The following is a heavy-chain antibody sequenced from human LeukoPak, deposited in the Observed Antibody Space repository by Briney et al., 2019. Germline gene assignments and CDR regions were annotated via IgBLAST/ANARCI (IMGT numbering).Heavy chain of an antibody. J-gene: IGHJ4*02. D-gene: IGHD5-24*01. CDR2: ISGSGGST. CDR1: GFTFSSHA. CDR3: ARDLSEMATIPLDY. V-gene: IGHV3-23*01. Sequence: RPGGSLRLSCAASGFTFSSHAMSWVRQAPGKGLEWVSAISGSGGSTYYADSVKGRFTISRDNSKNTLYLQMNSLRAEDTAVYYCARDLSEMATIPLDYWGQGTLVTVSS.